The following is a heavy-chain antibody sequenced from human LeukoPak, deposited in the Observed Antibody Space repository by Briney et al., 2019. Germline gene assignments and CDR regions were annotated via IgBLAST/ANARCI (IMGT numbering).Heavy chain of an antibody. CDR3: ARDGQQLVPGESWFDP. Sequence: SVKVSCKASGYTFTSYGISWVRQAPGQGLEWMGGIIPIFGTANYAQKFQGRVTITADESTSTAYMELSSLRSEDTAVYYCARDGQQLVPGESWFDPWGQGTLVTVSS. J-gene: IGHJ5*02. CDR1: GYTFTSYG. CDR2: IIPIFGTA. D-gene: IGHD6-13*01. V-gene: IGHV1-69*13.